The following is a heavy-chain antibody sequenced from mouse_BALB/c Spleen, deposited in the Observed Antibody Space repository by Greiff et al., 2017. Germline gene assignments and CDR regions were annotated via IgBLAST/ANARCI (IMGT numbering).Heavy chain of an antibody. J-gene: IGHJ3*01. V-gene: IGHV1-37*01. CDR3: GMGGDYVFAY. CDR2: INPYNGDT. CDR1: GYSFTGYF. D-gene: IGHD2-13*01. Sequence: VQLQQSGPELVKPGASVKISCKASGYSFTGYFMNWVKQSPGKSLEWIGRINPYNGDTFYNQKFKGKATLTVDKSSSTAHMELLSLTSEDSAVYYCGMGGDYVFAYWGQGTLVTVSA.